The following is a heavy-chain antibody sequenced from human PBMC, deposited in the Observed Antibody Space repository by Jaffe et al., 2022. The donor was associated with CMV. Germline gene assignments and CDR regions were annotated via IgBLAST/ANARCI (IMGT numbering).Heavy chain of an antibody. CDR2: ISAYNGNT. D-gene: IGHD1-1*01. V-gene: IGHV1-18*04. Sequence: QVQLVQSGAEVKKPGASVKVSCKASGYTFTSYGISWVRQAPGQGLEWMGWISAYNGNTNYAQKLQGRVTMTTDTSTSTAYMELRSLRSDDTAVYYCARDLKTGTLYDYYYYYMDVWGKGTTVTVSS. CDR1: GYTFTSYG. J-gene: IGHJ6*03. CDR3: ARDLKTGTLYDYYYYYMDV.